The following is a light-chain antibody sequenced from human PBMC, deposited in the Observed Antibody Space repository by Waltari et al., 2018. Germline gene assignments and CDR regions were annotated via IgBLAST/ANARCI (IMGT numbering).Light chain of an antibody. J-gene: IGLJ2*01. V-gene: IGLV2-14*03. Sequence: QSALTQPASVSGTPGQSIAISCTGTTSDIGSYTFVSWYQHHPGKAPKFLLYHVNKRPSGVSVRFSGAQSGNPASLTISGLQAEDEADYYCSSYSSRSTLIFGGGTKLTVL. CDR3: SSYSSRSTLI. CDR1: TSDIGSYTF. CDR2: HVN.